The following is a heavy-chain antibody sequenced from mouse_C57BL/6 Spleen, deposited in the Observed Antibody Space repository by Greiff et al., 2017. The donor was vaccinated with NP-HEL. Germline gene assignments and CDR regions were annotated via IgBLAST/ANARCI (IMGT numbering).Heavy chain of an antibody. Sequence: VQLQQSGAELVRPGASVTLSCKASGYTFTDYEMHWVKQTPVHGLEWIGAIDPETGGTAYNQKFKGKAILTADKSSSTAYMELRSLTSKDSAVYYCTRNYGSSYWYFDVWGTGTTVTVSS. V-gene: IGHV1-15*01. CDR1: GYTFTDYE. J-gene: IGHJ1*03. CDR2: IDPETGGT. D-gene: IGHD1-1*01. CDR3: TRNYGSSYWYFDV.